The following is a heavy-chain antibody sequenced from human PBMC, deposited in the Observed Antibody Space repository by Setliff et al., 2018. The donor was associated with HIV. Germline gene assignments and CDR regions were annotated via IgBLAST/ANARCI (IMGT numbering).Heavy chain of an antibody. D-gene: IGHD6-13*01. V-gene: IGHV4-61*02. J-gene: IGHJ6*03. CDR1: GGSISRGNHF. CDR2: IYTNGST. CDR3: ARHRDPPGTSWIYYYYYMDL. Sequence: SETLSLTCTVSGGSISRGNHFWTWIRQPAGKGLEWIGRIYTNGSTNYNPSLKSRATIAVDTSKNHVSLRLSSVTAADTGVYYCARHRDPPGTSWIYYYYYMDLWGEGTTVTVS.